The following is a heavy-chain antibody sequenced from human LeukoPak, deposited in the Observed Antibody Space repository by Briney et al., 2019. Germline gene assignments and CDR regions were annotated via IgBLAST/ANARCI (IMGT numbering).Heavy chain of an antibody. CDR3: ARGGARLAAFDY. CDR1: GGSISSSSYY. Sequence: SETLSLTCTVSGGSISSSSYYWGWIRQPPGKGLEWIGSIYYSGSTYYNPSLKSRVTISVDTSKNQFSLKLSSVTAADTAVYYCARGGARLAAFDYWGQGTLVTVSS. V-gene: IGHV4-39*07. CDR2: IYYSGST. J-gene: IGHJ4*02. D-gene: IGHD6-19*01.